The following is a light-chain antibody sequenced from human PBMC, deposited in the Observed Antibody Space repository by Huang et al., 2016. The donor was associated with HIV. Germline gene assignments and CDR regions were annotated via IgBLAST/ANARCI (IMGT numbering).Light chain of an antibody. CDR3: QQYNNWPGT. J-gene: IGKJ1*01. V-gene: IGKV3-15*01. Sequence: EIVMTQSPATLSVSPGERATLSCWASQSFSNNCAWYQQKPGQAPRLLLYAAATRATGIPARVRCGESGTEFTLTSSCLQSEDVAVYYFQQYNNWPGTFGQGTNVEIK. CDR1: QSFSNN. CDR2: AAA.